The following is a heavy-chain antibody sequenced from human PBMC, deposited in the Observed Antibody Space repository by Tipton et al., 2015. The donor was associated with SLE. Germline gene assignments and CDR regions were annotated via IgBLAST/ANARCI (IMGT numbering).Heavy chain of an antibody. D-gene: IGHD6-19*01. CDR3: ASHTAGYSSGWYVY. CDR2: IYYSGST. J-gene: IGHJ4*02. Sequence: LRLSCTVSGGSISSYYWSWIRQPPGKGLEWIGYIYYSGSTNYNPSLKSRVTISVDTSKNQFSLKLSSVTAADTAVYYCASHTAGYSSGWYVYWGQGTLVTVSS. CDR1: GGSISSYY. V-gene: IGHV4-59*01.